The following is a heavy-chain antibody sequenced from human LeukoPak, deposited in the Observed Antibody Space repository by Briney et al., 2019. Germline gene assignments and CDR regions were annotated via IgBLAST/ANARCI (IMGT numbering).Heavy chain of an antibody. D-gene: IGHD3-9*01. V-gene: IGHV1-18*01. CDR3: ARVTHYDILTGYLNWFDP. CDR2: ISAYNGNT. J-gene: IGHJ5*02. CDR1: GYTFTSYG. Sequence: GASVKVSCKASGYTFTSYGISWVRQAPGQGLEWMGWISAYNGNTNYAQKLQGRVTMTTDTSTSTAYMELRSLRSDDTAVYYCARVTHYDILTGYLNWFDPWGQGTLVTVSS.